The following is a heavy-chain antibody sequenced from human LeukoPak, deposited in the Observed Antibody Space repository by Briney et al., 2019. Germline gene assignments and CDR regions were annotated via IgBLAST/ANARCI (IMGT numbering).Heavy chain of an antibody. J-gene: IGHJ4*02. CDR1: GFTFSSYA. D-gene: IGHD2-21*02. V-gene: IGHV3-23*01. Sequence: PGGSLRLSCAASGFTFSSYAMSWVRQAPGKGLEWVSAISGSGGSTYYADSVKGRFTISRGNSENTLYLQMSSLRAEDSAVYYCATGDGLIVVVTVTTWGQGTLVTVSS. CDR3: ATGDGLIVVVTVTT. CDR2: ISGSGGST.